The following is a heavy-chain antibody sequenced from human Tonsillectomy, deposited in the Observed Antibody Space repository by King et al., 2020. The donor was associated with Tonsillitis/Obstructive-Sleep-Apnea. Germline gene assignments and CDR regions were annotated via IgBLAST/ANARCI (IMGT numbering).Heavy chain of an antibody. CDR1: GFTFSRYS. D-gene: IGHD1-1*01. V-gene: IGHV3-21*01. CDR3: ASDTTGTTFFDY. Sequence: VQLVESGGGLVKSGGSLRLSCAASGFTFSRYSMDWVRQAPGKGLEWVSSISSSTCYIYHADSVKGRFTITRDNAKNSLYLQMNSLRAEDTGVYYCASDTTGTTFFDYWGQGTLVTVSS. CDR2: ISSSTCYI. J-gene: IGHJ4*02.